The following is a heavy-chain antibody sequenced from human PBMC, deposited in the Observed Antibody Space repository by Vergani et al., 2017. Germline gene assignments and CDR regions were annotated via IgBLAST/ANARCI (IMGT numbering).Heavy chain of an antibody. CDR3: VRDSGLCAGGRCYTEAWDY. J-gene: IGHJ4*02. V-gene: IGHV3-30-3*01. CDR1: GFALNRHA. Sequence: QVQLVESGEGVVQPGTSLRLSCVVSGFALNRHAMYWVCKAPGKGLEWVVGISFDGTNEYYPDLVKGRFTISRDIAKNTLYLQVRSLRLEDTGVYHCVRDSGLCAGGRCYTEAWDYWGQGTPVTVSS. CDR2: ISFDGTNE. D-gene: IGHD2-2*02.